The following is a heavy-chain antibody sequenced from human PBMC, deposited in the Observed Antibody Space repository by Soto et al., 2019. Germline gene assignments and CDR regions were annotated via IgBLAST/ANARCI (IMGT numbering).Heavy chain of an antibody. D-gene: IGHD1-1*01. CDR2: ISHDGTTK. CDR3: AKDRRDGEYNSVYDF. Sequence: QVQLVESGGGVVQPGRSLRLSCAASGFTLSDYGMHWVRQAPGKGLEWVAMISHDGTTKYWADSEKGRFTISRDNSKNALYLQMNSLRAEDTAVYYCAKDRRDGEYNSVYDFWGQGALATVSS. J-gene: IGHJ4*02. CDR1: GFTLSDYG. V-gene: IGHV3-30*18.